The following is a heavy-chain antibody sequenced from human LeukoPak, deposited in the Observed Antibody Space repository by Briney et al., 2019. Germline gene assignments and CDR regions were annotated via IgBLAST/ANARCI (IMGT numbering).Heavy chain of an antibody. D-gene: IGHD5-12*01. J-gene: IGHJ3*02. CDR3: ASLGIYDQEAFDI. Sequence: GGSLRLSCAASAFTFSSYAMHLVRQAPGKGLEWVAVISYDGSNKYYADSVKGRFTISRDNSKNTLYLQMNSLRAEDTAVYYCASLGIYDQEAFDIWGQGTMVTVSS. CDR2: ISYDGSNK. V-gene: IGHV3-30-3*01. CDR1: AFTFSSYA.